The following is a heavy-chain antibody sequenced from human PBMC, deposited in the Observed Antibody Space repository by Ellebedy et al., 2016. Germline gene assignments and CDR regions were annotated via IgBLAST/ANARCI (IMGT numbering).Heavy chain of an antibody. CDR2: ISSSSSTI. Sequence: GESLKISCAASGFTFSSYSMNWVRQAPGKGLEWVSYISSSSSTIYYADSVKGRFTISRDNSKNTLYLQMNSLRAEDTAVYYCAKTEGITMIVVVIYQYFDYWGQGTLVTVSS. J-gene: IGHJ4*02. CDR1: GFTFSSYS. CDR3: AKTEGITMIVVVIYQYFDY. V-gene: IGHV3-48*01. D-gene: IGHD3-22*01.